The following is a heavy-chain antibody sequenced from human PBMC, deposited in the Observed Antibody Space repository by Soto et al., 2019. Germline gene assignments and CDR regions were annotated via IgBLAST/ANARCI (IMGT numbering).Heavy chain of an antibody. CDR1: GGPINSSSYF. J-gene: IGHJ5*02. V-gene: IGHV4-39*01. CDR2: IYYSGSA. Sequence: SETLSLTCSVSGGPINSSSYFWGWVRQPPGKGLEWIGSIYYSGSAYYNPSLRSRVTISVDTSKNQFSLKLSSVTAADTAVFYCARHYSSGSRNWFDPWGQGTLVTVSS. CDR3: ARHYSSGSRNWFDP. D-gene: IGHD6-19*01.